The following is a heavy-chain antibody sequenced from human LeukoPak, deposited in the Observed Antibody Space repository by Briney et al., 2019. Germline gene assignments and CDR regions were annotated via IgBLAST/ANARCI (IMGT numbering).Heavy chain of an antibody. CDR3: AKGGRGTIVRGVIGYMDV. D-gene: IGHD3-10*01. V-gene: IGHV3-66*01. J-gene: IGHJ6*03. Sequence: GGSLRLSCAASGFSVSSNYLTWLRQAPGKGLECVSVIYSDSSTYYADSVKGRFTISRDNSKNTLYLQMNSLRAEDTAVYYCAKGGRGTIVRGVIGYMDVWGKGTTVTTSS. CDR1: GFSVSSNY. CDR2: IYSDSST.